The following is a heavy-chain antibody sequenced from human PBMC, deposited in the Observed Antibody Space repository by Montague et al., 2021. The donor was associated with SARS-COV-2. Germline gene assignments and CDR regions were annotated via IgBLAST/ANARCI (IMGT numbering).Heavy chain of an antibody. CDR2: TYYRSQWYE. D-gene: IGHD2-2*01. CDR3: ARGAYHDLYYYYHGMDV. Sequence: CAIFGDSVSSKGAAWNWIRQSPSRGLEWLGRTYYRSQWYEDYAVSVKGRITIKPDTSKNQFSLHLESVSPDDTALYYCARGAYHDLYYYYHGMDVWGRGTTVSVSS. J-gene: IGHJ6*02. V-gene: IGHV6-1*01. CDR1: GDSVSSKGAA.